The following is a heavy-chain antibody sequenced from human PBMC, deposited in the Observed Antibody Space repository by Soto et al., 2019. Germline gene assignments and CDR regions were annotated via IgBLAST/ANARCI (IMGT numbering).Heavy chain of an antibody. CDR1: GFTFSSYW. D-gene: IGHD3-10*01. J-gene: IGHJ4*02. CDR3: ARSKYCSGSLFLDY. CDR2: IKQDGSEK. Sequence: EVQLVESGGGLVQPGGSLRLSCAASGFTFSSYWLSWVRQAPGQGLEWVANIKQDGSEKYYVDSVKGRFTISRDNAKNSLYLQMNRLRAEDAAVDYCARSKYCSGSLFLDYWGQGPLVTVSS. V-gene: IGHV3-7*01.